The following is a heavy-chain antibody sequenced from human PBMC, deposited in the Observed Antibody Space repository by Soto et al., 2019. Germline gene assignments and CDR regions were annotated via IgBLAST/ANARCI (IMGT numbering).Heavy chain of an antibody. D-gene: IGHD2-21*02. V-gene: IGHV1-69*01. CDR3: ARASPVICGGDPCYRLDSSFDS. J-gene: IGHJ5*01. Sequence: QVQLVQSGAEVRKPGSSLRVSCKSSGATFSTTGISWVRQAPGQGLEWMGGIIPLFGTPKYARKFQGRVSITAVESTHTVYMELNSLRPDDAAVYYCARASPVICGGDPCYRLDSSFDSWGQGSLVIVSS. CDR2: IIPLFGTP. CDR1: GATFSTTG.